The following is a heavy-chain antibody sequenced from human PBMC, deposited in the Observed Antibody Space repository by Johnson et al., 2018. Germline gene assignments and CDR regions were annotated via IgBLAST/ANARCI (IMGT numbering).Heavy chain of an antibody. J-gene: IGHJ6*02. V-gene: IGHV1-69*01. CDR1: GGTFSSYA. CDR2: IIPIFGTA. CDR3: ARVLVVAAIDYYDGMDV. D-gene: IGHD2-15*01. Sequence: VQLLESGAEVKKPGSSVKVSCKASGGTFSSYAISWVRQAPGQGLEWMGGIIPIFGTANYAQKFQGRVTITADESTSTAYMELSSLRAEDTAVDYCARVLVVAAIDYYDGMDVWGQGTTVTVSS.